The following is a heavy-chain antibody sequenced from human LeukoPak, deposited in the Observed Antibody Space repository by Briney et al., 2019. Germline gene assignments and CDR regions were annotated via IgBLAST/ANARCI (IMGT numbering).Heavy chain of an antibody. CDR1: GGSISSYY. V-gene: IGHV4-59*08. D-gene: IGHD3-9*01. CDR3: ARHVPYYDILTGYLSP. Sequence: SETLSLTCTVSGGSISSYYWSWIRQPPGKGLEWIGYIYYSGSTNYNPSLKSRVTISVDTSKNQFSLKLSSVTAADTAVYYCARHVPYYDILTGYLSPWGQGTLVTVSS. CDR2: IYYSGST. J-gene: IGHJ5*02.